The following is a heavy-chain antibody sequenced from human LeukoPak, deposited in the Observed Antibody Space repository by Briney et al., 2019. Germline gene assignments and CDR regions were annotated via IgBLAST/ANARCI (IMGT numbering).Heavy chain of an antibody. CDR2: IKEDGSGK. Sequence: PGGSLRLSCAASGFIFSSYWMSWVRQAPGKGLEWVANIKEDGSGKYYVDSVKGRFTISRDNAKNTLYLQMNSLRVEDTAVYYCARDRPHNWFDPWGQGTLVTVSS. J-gene: IGHJ5*02. CDR1: GFIFSSYW. CDR3: ARDRPHNWFDP. V-gene: IGHV3-7*01. D-gene: IGHD6-6*01.